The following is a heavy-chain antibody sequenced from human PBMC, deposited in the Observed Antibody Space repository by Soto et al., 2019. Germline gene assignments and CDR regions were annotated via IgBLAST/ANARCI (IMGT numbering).Heavy chain of an antibody. V-gene: IGHV1-8*02. J-gene: IGHJ3*02. CDR3: ARGRYLDAFDI. CDR1: GYTFTGYY. CDR2: MNPNSGNT. Sequence: ASVKVSCKASGYTFTGYYMHWVRQATGQGLEWMGWMNPNSGNTGYAQKFQGRVTMTRNTSISTAYMELSSLRSEDTAVYYCARGRYLDAFDIWGQGTMVTVS. D-gene: IGHD2-2*02.